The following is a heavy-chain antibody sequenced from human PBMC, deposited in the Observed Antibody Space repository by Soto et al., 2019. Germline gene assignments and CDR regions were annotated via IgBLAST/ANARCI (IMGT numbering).Heavy chain of an antibody. J-gene: IGHJ6*02. V-gene: IGHV1-18*01. CDR1: GYTFTSYG. CDR3: ARVFTYAIPYPGMDV. Sequence: ASVKVSCKASGYTFTSYGISWVRQAPGQGLEWMGWISAYNGNTNYAQKLQGRVTMTTDTSTSTAYMELRSLRSDDTAVYYCARVFTYAIPYPGMDVWGQGTTVTVSS. D-gene: IGHD2-2*01. CDR2: ISAYNGNT.